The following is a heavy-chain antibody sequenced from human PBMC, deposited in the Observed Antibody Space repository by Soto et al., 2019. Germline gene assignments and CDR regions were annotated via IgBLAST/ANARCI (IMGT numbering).Heavy chain of an antibody. CDR2: ISSSGEST. CDR1: GFIFTTYA. J-gene: IGHJ3*02. CDR3: AHPRGFGVFDAVDI. V-gene: IGHV3-23*01. Sequence: GGSLRLSCATSGFIFTTYAMNWVRQAPGKGLEWVSAISSSGESTFYAESVRGRFTISRDNSLNTLYLQMRSLRPEDTAVYYCAHPRGFGVFDAVDIWGQGTMVTVSS. D-gene: IGHD3-10*01.